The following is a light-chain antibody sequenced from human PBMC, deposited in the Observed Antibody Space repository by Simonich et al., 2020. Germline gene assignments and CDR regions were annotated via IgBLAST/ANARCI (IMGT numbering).Light chain of an antibody. J-gene: IGLJ2*01. Sequence: QSALTQPASVSGSPGQSITIPCTGTSSDVGGYNLVSWYQQHPGKAPKLLIYEGSKRPSGVSNRFSGSKSGNTASLTISGLQAEDEADYYCCSYAGSNNFVVFGGGTKLTVL. CDR3: CSYAGSNNFVV. V-gene: IGLV2-23*01. CDR1: SSDVGGYNL. CDR2: EGS.